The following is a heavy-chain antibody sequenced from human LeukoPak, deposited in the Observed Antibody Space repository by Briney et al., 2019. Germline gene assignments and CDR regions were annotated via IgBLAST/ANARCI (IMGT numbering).Heavy chain of an antibody. CDR1: GFTFSTYW. CDR2: IKPDGRET. Sequence: GGSLRLSCAASGFTFSTYWMTWVRQAPGKGLEWVGNIKPDGRETYFVDSVKGRFTISRDNAQNSLYLQMNSLRAEDTALYYCARDYYASGSHDYWGQGTLVTVSS. J-gene: IGHJ4*02. V-gene: IGHV3-7*04. CDR3: ARDYYASGSHDY. D-gene: IGHD3-10*01.